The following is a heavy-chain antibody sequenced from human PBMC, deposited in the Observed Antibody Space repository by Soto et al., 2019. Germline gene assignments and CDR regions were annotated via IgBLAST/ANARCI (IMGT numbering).Heavy chain of an antibody. CDR3: ARGCSSASCYYY. D-gene: IGHD2-2*01. CDR2: VSCRGDI. Sequence: EVQLVESGGGLVEPGGSLRLSCTASGFMFSSYTMNWVRQAPGNGLEWVSSVSCRGDIYYADSLEGRFTISRDAAKNSRYLQMNSLRAEDTAVYYCARGCSSASCYYYWGQGTLVTVSS. CDR1: GFMFSSYT. J-gene: IGHJ4*02. V-gene: IGHV3-21*01.